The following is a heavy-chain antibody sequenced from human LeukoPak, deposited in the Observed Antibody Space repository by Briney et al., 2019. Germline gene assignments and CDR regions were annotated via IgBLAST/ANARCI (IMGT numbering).Heavy chain of an antibody. CDR3: AMLSYCGGDCPIYYYYYYMDV. CDR1: GYSISSGYY. V-gene: IGHV4-38-2*02. CDR2: IYHSGST. J-gene: IGHJ6*03. Sequence: SETLSLTCTVSGYSISSGYYWGWIRQPPGKGLEWIGSIYHSGSTYYNPSLKSRVTISVDTSKNQFPLKLSSVTAADTAVYYCAMLSYCGGDCPIYYYYYYMDVWGKGTTVTVSS. D-gene: IGHD2-21*02.